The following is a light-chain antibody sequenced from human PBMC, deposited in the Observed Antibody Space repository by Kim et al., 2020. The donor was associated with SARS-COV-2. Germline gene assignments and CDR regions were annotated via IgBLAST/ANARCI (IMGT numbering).Light chain of an antibody. Sequence: GGDRVTITCRASQDISSWLAWYQQKPGKAPKLLISAASSLQSGVPSRFSGSGSGTDFTLTISSLQPEDFASYYCQRADSFPLGFGGGTKVDIK. J-gene: IGKJ4*01. CDR2: AAS. CDR1: QDISSW. V-gene: IGKV1-12*01. CDR3: QRADSFPLG.